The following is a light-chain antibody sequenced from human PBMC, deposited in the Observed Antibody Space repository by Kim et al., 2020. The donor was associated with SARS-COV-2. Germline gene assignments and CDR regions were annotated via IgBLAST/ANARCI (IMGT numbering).Light chain of an antibody. CDR1: QDISNH. CDR2: DAS. J-gene: IGKJ3*01. CDR3: QHYDKLPQVT. Sequence: DIKMTQSPTSLSASVGDRVTITCQASQDISNHLNWYQHKPGKAPKLLIYDASNLQPGVPSRFSGSGSGTDFTFTISSLQPEDIATYHCQHYDKLPQVTFGPGTKVDIK. V-gene: IGKV1-33*01.